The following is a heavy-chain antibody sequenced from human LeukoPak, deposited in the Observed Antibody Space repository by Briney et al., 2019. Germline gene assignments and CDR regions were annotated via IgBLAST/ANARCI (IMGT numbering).Heavy chain of an antibody. D-gene: IGHD6-6*01. CDR3: ARGSTRPSFAARPHYYYYYMDV. Sequence: SQTLSLTCAISGDSVSSNSAAWNWIRQSPSRGLEWLGRTYYRSKWYNDYAVSVKSRITINPDTSRNQFSLQLNSVTPEDTAVYYCARGSTRPSFAARPHYYYYYMDVWGKGTTVTVSS. CDR2: TYYRSKWYN. CDR1: GDSVSSNSAA. V-gene: IGHV6-1*01. J-gene: IGHJ6*03.